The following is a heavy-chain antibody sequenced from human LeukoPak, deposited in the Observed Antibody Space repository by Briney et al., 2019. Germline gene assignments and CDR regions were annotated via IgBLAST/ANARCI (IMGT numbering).Heavy chain of an antibody. D-gene: IGHD1-1*01. CDR1: GFTFTTYA. CDR2: ISGTAVDT. Sequence: GGSLRLSCAASGFTFTTYAVIWVRQAPGKGLEWVSAISGTAVDTFYADSVKGRFTISRDNSDNTVSLHVNSLRAEDTAVYYCARLSGTYGTTSRVLDSWGQGTLVIVSS. J-gene: IGHJ4*02. CDR3: ARLSGTYGTTSRVLDS. V-gene: IGHV3-23*01.